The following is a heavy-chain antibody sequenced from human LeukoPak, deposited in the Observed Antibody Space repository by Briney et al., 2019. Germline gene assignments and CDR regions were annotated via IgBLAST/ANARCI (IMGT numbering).Heavy chain of an antibody. J-gene: IGHJ3*02. CDR1: GGSISSSNW. CDR2: IYYSGST. D-gene: IGHD2-15*01. CDR3: ARRRVVVASTDGASGAFDI. V-gene: IGHV4-4*02. Sequence: SETLSLTCAVSGGSISSSNWWSWVRQPPGKGLEWIGYIYYSGSTYYNPSLRSRVTISVDTSKNQFSLNLSSVTAADTAVYFSARRRVVVASTDGASGAFDIWGQGTMVTVSS.